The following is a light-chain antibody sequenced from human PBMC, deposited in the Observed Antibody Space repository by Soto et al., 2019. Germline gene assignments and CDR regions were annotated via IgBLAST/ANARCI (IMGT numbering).Light chain of an antibody. CDR2: AAS. CDR3: QQTSRNPPYT. V-gene: IGKV1-39*01. Sequence: DIQMTQSPSSLSASVGDSVTITCRESQSISSYLNWYQQKPGKAPKLLIYAASTLESGVPSRFSGSGSGTDFTLTISTLQPEDFATYHCQQTSRNPPYTFGPGPKLEIK. CDR1: QSISSY. J-gene: IGKJ2*01.